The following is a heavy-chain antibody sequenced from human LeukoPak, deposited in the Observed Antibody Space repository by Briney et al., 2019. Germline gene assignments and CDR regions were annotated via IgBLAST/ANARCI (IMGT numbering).Heavy chain of an antibody. Sequence: ASVKVSCKASGYTFTSYAISWVRQAPGQGLEWMGRIIPILGIANYAQKFQGRVTITADKSTSTAYMELSSLRSEDTAVYYCARALDYGDYPGAFDYWGQGTLVTVSS. V-gene: IGHV1-69*04. CDR1: GYTFTSYA. D-gene: IGHD4-17*01. CDR2: IIPILGIA. J-gene: IGHJ4*02. CDR3: ARALDYGDYPGAFDY.